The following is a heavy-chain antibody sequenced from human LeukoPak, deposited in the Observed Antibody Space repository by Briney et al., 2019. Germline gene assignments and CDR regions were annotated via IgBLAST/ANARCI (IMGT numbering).Heavy chain of an antibody. D-gene: IGHD5-24*01. Sequence: PSQTLSLTCTVSGGSTSSGSYYWSWIRQPAGKGLEWIVRIYTSGSTNYNPSLKSRVTISVDTSKNQFSLKLSSVTAADTAVYYCAGHRGDGYNRPLGDWGQGTLVTVSS. CDR3: AGHRGDGYNRPLGD. CDR1: GGSTSSGSYY. CDR2: IYTSGST. V-gene: IGHV4-61*02. J-gene: IGHJ4*02.